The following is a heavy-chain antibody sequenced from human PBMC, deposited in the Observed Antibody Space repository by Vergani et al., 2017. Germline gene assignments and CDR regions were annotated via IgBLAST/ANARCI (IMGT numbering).Heavy chain of an antibody. CDR1: GFSFNTYV. J-gene: IGHJ4*02. V-gene: IGHV3-30*02. Sequence: VQPVESGGGLVKPGGSLRLYCATSGFSFNTYVAHWVRQAPGKGLEWVAFIGYDGRIKYNVDSVKGRFTISRDTSKKTLSLQMRSLRADDTAVYYCAKDGRENSDYGYFDYWGQGTLVTVSS. D-gene: IGHD4-17*01. CDR3: AKDGRENSDYGYFDY. CDR2: IGYDGRIK.